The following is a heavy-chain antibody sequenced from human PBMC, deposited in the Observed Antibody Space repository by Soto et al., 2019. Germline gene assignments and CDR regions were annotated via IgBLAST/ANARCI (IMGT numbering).Heavy chain of an antibody. V-gene: IGHV3-33*01. J-gene: IGHJ4*02. CDR3: ARYTSGWDLDY. CDR1: GFTFSSYG. D-gene: IGHD6-19*01. Sequence: PGGSLRLSCAASGFTFSSYGMHWVRQAPGKGLEWVAVIKYDGSNKYYADSVKGRFTISRDNSKNTLYLQMNSLRDEDTAVYYCARYTSGWDLDYWGQGTMVTVSS. CDR2: IKYDGSNK.